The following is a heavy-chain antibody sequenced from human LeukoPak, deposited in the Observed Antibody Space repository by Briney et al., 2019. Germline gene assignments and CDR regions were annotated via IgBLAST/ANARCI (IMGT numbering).Heavy chain of an antibody. Sequence: GRSLRLSCAASGFTFDDYAMHWVRQAPGKGLEWVSGISWNSGSIGYADSVKGRFTISRDNAKNTLYLQMNSLRAEDTALYYCAKDVSQTMGMDVWGQGTTVTVSS. CDR3: AKDVSQTMGMDV. D-gene: IGHD3-10*01. CDR2: ISWNSGSI. J-gene: IGHJ6*02. CDR1: GFTFDDYA. V-gene: IGHV3-9*01.